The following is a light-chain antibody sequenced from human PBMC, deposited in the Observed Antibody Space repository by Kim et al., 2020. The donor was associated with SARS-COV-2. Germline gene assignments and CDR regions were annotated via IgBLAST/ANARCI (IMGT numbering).Light chain of an antibody. V-gene: IGKV1-17*01. CDR3: LQHNTYPLT. CDR2: GTS. Sequence: ASVGDRVTITCRASQEIRNYLVWYQQNPGRAPKRLIYGTSNLQSGVPSRFSGSGSGTEFTLTISSLQPEDCAIYFCLQHNTYPLTFGRGTRLEIK. J-gene: IGKJ5*01. CDR1: QEIRNY.